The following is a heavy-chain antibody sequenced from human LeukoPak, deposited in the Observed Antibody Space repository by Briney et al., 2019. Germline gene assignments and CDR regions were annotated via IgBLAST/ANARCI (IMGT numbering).Heavy chain of an antibody. CDR2: IKEDGSRQ. V-gene: IGHV3-7*04. J-gene: IGHJ4*02. D-gene: IGHD3-10*01. CDR1: GFTFSSYW. Sequence: GGSLRLSCATSGFTFSSYWMTWVRQAPGAGLEWVANIKEDGSRQHYIDSVKGRFTISRDNAKSSLYLQMNSLRVEDSAVYYCARDGYASGSHDYWGQGTLVTVSS. CDR3: ARDGYASGSHDY.